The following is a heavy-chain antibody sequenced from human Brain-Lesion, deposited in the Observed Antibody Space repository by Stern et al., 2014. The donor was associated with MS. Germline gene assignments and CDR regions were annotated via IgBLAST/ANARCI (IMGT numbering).Heavy chain of an antibody. CDR2: VNNDGRRT. CDR3: ARGERWFDS. CDR1: GFTFSNYW. J-gene: IGHJ5*01. Sequence: DQLVASGGGLVQPGGSLRLSCAASGFTFSNYWMHWVRQAPGPGLVWVSRVNNDGRRTSYADSVKGRFTMSRDNAKNTLYLQMNSLRVEDTAIYYCARGERWFDSWGQGTLVTVSS. V-gene: IGHV3-74*01.